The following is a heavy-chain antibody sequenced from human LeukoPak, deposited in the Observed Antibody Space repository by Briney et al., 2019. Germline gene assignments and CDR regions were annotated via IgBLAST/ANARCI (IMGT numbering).Heavy chain of an antibody. CDR1: GFTFSSYG. CDR2: ISYDGSNK. CDR3: AKAMGIGSGCYDDY. V-gene: IGHV3-30*18. D-gene: IGHD3-22*01. J-gene: IGHJ4*02. Sequence: GGSLRLSCAASGFTFSSYGMHWVRQAPGKGLEWVAVISYDGSNKYYADSVKGRFTISRDNSKNTLYLQMNSLRAEDTAVYYCAKAMGIGSGCYDDYWGQGTLVTVSS.